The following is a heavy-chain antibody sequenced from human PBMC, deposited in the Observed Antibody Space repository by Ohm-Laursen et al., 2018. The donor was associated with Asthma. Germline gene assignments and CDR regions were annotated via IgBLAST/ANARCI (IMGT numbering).Heavy chain of an antibody. CDR2: GGSYYDGGLK. CDR3: ARDVMEWYLPAFDF. CDR1: GFTFRGYA. D-gene: IGHD3-3*01. V-gene: IGHV3-30-3*01. Sequence: SLRLSCAASGFTFRGYAMHWVRQAPGKGLEWVAVGGSYYDGGLKYYADSVNGRFTVSRDDSKNTLYLQMNSLRPDDTAVYYCARDVMEWYLPAFDFWGQGTLVTVSS. J-gene: IGHJ4*02.